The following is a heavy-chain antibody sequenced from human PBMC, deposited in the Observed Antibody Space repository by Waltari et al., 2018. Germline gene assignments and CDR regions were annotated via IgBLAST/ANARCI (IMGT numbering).Heavy chain of an antibody. Sequence: QVQVVASGGGVVQPGRSLRLSCAASGFRFSNFSMPWVRQAPGKERGWVAIIWFDGSNKYYADPVKGRFTISRDNSKDTLYLQMNNLRVEDTAVYYCARAGPITSQYYFYMDIWGRGTTVTVSS. CDR2: IWFDGSNK. V-gene: IGHV3-33*01. D-gene: IGHD1-20*01. J-gene: IGHJ6*03. CDR1: GFRFSNFS. CDR3: ARAGPITSQYYFYMDI.